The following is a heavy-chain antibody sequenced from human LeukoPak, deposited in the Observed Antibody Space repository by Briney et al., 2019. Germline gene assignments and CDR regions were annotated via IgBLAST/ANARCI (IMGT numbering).Heavy chain of an antibody. J-gene: IGHJ4*02. CDR1: GGSISSYY. Sequence: SETLSLTCTVSGGSISSYYWSWIRQPPGKGLEWIGNIYYSGSTNYNPSLKSRVTISVDTSKNQFSLKLSSVTAADTAAYYCARDDYGDYFDYWGQGTLVTVSS. D-gene: IGHD4-17*01. CDR2: IYYSGST. V-gene: IGHV4-59*01. CDR3: ARDDYGDYFDY.